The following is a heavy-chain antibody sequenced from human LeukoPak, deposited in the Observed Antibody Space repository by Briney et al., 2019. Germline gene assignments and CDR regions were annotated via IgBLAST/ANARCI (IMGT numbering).Heavy chain of an antibody. V-gene: IGHV4-4*07. D-gene: IGHD2-2*01. CDR2: IYTSGST. J-gene: IGHJ5*01. CDR3: ARDPMSYCSSTSCPLGFDS. Sequence: PSETLSLTCTVSGGSISSYYWSWIRQPAGKGLEWIGRIYTSGSTNYNPSLKSRVTMSVDTSKNQFSLKLSSVTAADTAVYYCARDPMSYCSSTSCPLGFDSWGQGTLVTVSS. CDR1: GGSISSYY.